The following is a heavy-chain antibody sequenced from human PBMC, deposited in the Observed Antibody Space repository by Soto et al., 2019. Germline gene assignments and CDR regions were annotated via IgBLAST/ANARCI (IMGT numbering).Heavy chain of an antibody. CDR3: ARGYCSSTSCLAYYYYYYYMDV. CDR1: GFTFSDYY. V-gene: IGHV3-11*01. CDR2: ISSSGSTI. D-gene: IGHD2-2*01. J-gene: IGHJ6*03. Sequence: GGSLRLSCAASGFTFSDYYMSWIRQAPGKGLEWVSYISSSGSTIYYADSVKGRFTISRDNAKNSLYLQMNSLRAEDTAVYYCARGYCSSTSCLAYYYYYYYMDVWGKGTTVTVSS.